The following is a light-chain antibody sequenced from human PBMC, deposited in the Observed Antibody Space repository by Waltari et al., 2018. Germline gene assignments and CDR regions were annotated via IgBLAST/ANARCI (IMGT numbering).Light chain of an antibody. CDR3: QQYDGEVVT. CDR1: QSVTSIS. J-gene: IGKJ4*01. CDR2: GTS. Sequence: EIVLTQSPGTLSLSPGERATLSCRASQSVTSISLTWYQQKVGQAPRPLIYGTSSRATCIPDRFSGSGSGTDFTLTISRLEPEDFAVYYCQQYDGEVVTFGGGTKVEI. V-gene: IGKV3-20*01.